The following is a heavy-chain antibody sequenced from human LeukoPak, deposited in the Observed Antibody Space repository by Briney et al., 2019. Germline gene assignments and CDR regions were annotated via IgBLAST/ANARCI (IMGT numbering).Heavy chain of an antibody. CDR1: GYTFTSYD. CDR3: ARVGYYESSSYYEY. Sequence: ASVKVSCKASGYTFTSYDINWVRQATGQGLEWMGWMNPNSGNTGYAQKFQARVTMTRNTSISTAYMELSSLRSEDTAVYYCARVGYYESSSYYEYWGQGTLVTVSS. CDR2: MNPNSGNT. J-gene: IGHJ4*02. D-gene: IGHD3-22*01. V-gene: IGHV1-8*01.